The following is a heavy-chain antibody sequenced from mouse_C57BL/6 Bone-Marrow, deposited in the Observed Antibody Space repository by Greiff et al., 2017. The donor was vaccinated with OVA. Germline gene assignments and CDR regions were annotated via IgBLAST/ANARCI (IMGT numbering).Heavy chain of an antibody. CDR1: GYTFTDYN. Sequence: EVQLQQSGPELVKPGASVKIPCKASGYTFTDYNMDWVKQSHGKSLEWIGDINPNNGGTIYNQKFKGKATLTVDKSSSTAYMELRSLTSEETAVYYCARGSSGPYYYAMDSWGQGTSVTVSS. D-gene: IGHD3-2*02. CDR2: INPNNGGT. J-gene: IGHJ4*01. V-gene: IGHV1-18*01. CDR3: ARGSSGPYYYAMDS.